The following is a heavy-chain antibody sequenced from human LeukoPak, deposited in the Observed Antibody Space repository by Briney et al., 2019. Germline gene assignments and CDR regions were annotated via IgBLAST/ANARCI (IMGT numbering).Heavy chain of an antibody. V-gene: IGHV1-69*13. J-gene: IGHJ4*02. CDR3: ARASPYYDYFDY. CDR1: GGTFSSYA. Sequence: WASVKVSCKASGGTFSSYAMSWVRQAPGQGLEWMGGIIPIFGTANYAQKFQGRVTITADESTSTAYMELSSLRSEDTAVYYCARASPYYDYFDYWGQGTLVTVSS. CDR2: IIPIFGTA. D-gene: IGHD3-3*01.